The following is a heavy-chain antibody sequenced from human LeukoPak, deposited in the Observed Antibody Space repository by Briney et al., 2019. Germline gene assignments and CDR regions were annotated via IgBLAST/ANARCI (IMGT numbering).Heavy chain of an antibody. CDR1: GYTFTSYG. CDR3: ARVRITIFGVVTSTDY. V-gene: IGHV1-18*01. J-gene: IGHJ4*02. CDR2: ISAYNGNT. Sequence: ASVKVSRKASGYTFTSYGISWVRQAPGQGLEWMGWISAYNGNTNYAQKLQGRVTMTTDTSTSTAYMELRSLRSDDTAVYYCARVRITIFGVVTSTDYWGQGTLVTVSS. D-gene: IGHD3-3*01.